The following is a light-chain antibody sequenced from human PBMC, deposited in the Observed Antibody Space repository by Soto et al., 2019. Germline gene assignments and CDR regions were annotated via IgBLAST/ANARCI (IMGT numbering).Light chain of an antibody. CDR1: STDSGSYNL. Sequence: QSALTQPASVSGYPGQSITISCTGTSTDSGSYNLVSWYQHHPGKAPKLMIYETTKRPSGVSNRFSGSKSGNTASLTISGLQAEDDADYYCCSYAGSSSYVFGTGTKVTVL. J-gene: IGLJ1*01. V-gene: IGLV2-23*01. CDR3: CSYAGSSSYV. CDR2: ETT.